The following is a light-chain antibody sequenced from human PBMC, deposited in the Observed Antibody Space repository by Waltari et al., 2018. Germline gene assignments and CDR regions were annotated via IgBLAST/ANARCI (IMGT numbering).Light chain of an antibody. CDR3: LLSYSGARVV. J-gene: IGLJ2*01. CDR2: DTS. V-gene: IGLV7-46*01. CDR1: TGAVTSGHY. Sequence: QAVVTQEPSLTVSPGGTVTLPCGSSTGAVTSGHYPYWFPQKPGQAPRTLIYDTSNQHSWTPARFSGSLLGGKAALTLSGAQPEDEAEYYCLLSYSGARVVFGGGTKLTVL.